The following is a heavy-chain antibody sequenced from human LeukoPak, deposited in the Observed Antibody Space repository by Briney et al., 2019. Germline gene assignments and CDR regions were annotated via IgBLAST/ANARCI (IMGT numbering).Heavy chain of an antibody. D-gene: IGHD3-22*01. Sequence: GGSLRLSCAASGFTFSSYGMHWVRQAPGKGLEWVAFIRYDGSNKYYADSVKGRFTISRDNSKNTLYLQMNSLRAEDMAVYYCARDPEYYDSSGGYYYYYYMDVWGKGTTVTVSS. CDR1: GFTFSSYG. J-gene: IGHJ6*03. V-gene: IGHV3-30*02. CDR3: ARDPEYYDSSGGYYYYYYMDV. CDR2: IRYDGSNK.